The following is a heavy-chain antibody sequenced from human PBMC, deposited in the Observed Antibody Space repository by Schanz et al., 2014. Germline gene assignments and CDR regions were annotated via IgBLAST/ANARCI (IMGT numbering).Heavy chain of an antibody. CDR1: GFSLDIFA. CDR3: AASSGWHPSTDY. J-gene: IGHJ4*02. Sequence: EVHLLESGGGLVEPGGSLRLSCATSGFSLDIFAVSWVRQAPGKGLEWVSSFNDGGVNKYYADSVKGRFTISSDNSKSTLYLQMSSLRAEDTAVYYCAASSGWHPSTDYWGQGTLVTVSS. CDR2: FNDGGVNK. V-gene: IGHV3-23*01. D-gene: IGHD6-19*01.